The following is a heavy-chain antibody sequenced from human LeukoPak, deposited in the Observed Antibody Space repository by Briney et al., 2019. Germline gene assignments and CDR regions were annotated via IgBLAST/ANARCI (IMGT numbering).Heavy chain of an antibody. CDR2: IIPILGIA. V-gene: IGHV1-69*02. CDR3: ARNPAYCGGDCYSGVGDY. J-gene: IGHJ4*02. CDR1: GGTFSSYT. Sequence: SVKVSCKASGGTFSSYTISWVRQAPGQGLEWMGRIIPILGIANYAQKFQGRVTITADKSTSTAYVELSSLRSEDTAVYYCARNPAYCGGDCYSGVGDYWGQGTLVTVSS. D-gene: IGHD2-21*01.